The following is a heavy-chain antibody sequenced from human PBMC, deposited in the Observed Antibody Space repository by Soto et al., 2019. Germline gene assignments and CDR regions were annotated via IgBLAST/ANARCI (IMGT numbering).Heavy chain of an antibody. CDR1: GYTFPSYG. D-gene: IGHD2-2*01. CDR3: GRDLRPGGYCSSTSCYAVDY. CDR2: ISAYNGNT. J-gene: IGHJ4*02. Sequence: QVPLLQSGAEVKKPGASVKVSCKASGYTFPSYGISWVRQAPGQGLEWMGWISAYNGNTNYAQKLQGRVTMTTDRSTSTAYMELRSLRSDDTAVYYCGRDLRPGGYCSSTSCYAVDYWGQGTLVTVSS. V-gene: IGHV1-18*01.